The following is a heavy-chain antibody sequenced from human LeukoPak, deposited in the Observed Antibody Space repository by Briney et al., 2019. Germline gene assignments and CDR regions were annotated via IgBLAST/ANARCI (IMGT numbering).Heavy chain of an antibody. D-gene: IGHD3-10*01. Sequence: PGGSLRLSCAASGFTFSNYAMSWVRQAPGRGLEWVSAISRSGTYYADSVKGRFTISRDDSRNILYLQMNSLRAEDTAVYYCARETYYYGSGSYSHWGQGTLVTVSS. J-gene: IGHJ4*02. V-gene: IGHV3-23*01. CDR3: ARETYYYGSGSYSH. CDR1: GFTFSNYA. CDR2: ISRSGT.